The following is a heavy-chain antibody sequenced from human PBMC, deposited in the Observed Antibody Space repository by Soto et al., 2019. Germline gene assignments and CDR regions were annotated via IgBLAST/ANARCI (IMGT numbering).Heavy chain of an antibody. Sequence: QVHLVESGGGVVQPGRSLRLSCAASGFAFSSFAMHWVRQAPGKGLEWVAVISYDDGSNKNYADSVKGRFTISRDNSKNTLYLQMNSLSAEDTAVYYCARPTAVAGTPEFDYWGQGTLVTVSS. CDR2: ISYDDGSNK. J-gene: IGHJ4*02. CDR3: ARPTAVAGTPEFDY. V-gene: IGHV3-30-3*01. CDR1: GFAFSSFA. D-gene: IGHD6-19*01.